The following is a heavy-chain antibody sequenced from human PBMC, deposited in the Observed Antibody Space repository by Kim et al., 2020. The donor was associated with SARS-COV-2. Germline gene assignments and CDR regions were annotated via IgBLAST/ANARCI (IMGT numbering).Heavy chain of an antibody. J-gene: IGHJ6*01. V-gene: IGHV1-69*13. Sequence: SVKVSCKASGGTFSSYAISWVRQAPGQGLEWMGGIIPIFGTANYAQKFQGRVTITADESTSTAYMELSSLRSEDTAVYYCARPSLRSLSSSWQKGGYYYGMDVWGQGTTVTVSS. CDR2: IIPIFGTA. CDR3: ARPSLRSLSSSWQKGGYYYGMDV. CDR1: GGTFSSYA. D-gene: IGHD6-13*01.